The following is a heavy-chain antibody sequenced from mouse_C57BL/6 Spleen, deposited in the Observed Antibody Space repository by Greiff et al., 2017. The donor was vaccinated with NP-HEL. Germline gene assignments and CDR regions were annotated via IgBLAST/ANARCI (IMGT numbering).Heavy chain of an antibody. J-gene: IGHJ2*01. CDR1: GYAFSSYW. CDR3: ARRPTVVPYFDY. D-gene: IGHD1-1*01. Sequence: VKLMESGAELVKPGASVKISCKASGYAFSSYWMNWVKQRPGKGLEWIGEIDPSDSYTNYNQKFKGKSTLTVDKSSSTAYMQLSSLTSEDSAVYYCARRPTVVPYFDYWGQGTTLTVSS. CDR2: IDPSDSYT. V-gene: IGHV1S126*01.